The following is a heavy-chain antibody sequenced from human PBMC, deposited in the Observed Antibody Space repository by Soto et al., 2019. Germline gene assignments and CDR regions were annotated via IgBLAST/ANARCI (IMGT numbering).Heavy chain of an antibody. CDR1: GYTFTSYG. D-gene: IGHD6-19*01. CDR2: ISAYNGNT. V-gene: IGHV1-18*01. Sequence: QVQLVQSGAEVKKPGASVKVSCKASGYTFTSYGISWVRQAPGQGLEWMGWISAYNGNTNYAQKLQGRVTRTTDTSTRTAYMELRSLRSDDTAVYYCARDIVDSSGWYDGAYYFDYWGQGTLVTVSS. J-gene: IGHJ4*02. CDR3: ARDIVDSSGWYDGAYYFDY.